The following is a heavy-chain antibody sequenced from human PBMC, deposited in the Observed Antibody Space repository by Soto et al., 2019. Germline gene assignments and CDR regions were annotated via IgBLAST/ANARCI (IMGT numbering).Heavy chain of an antibody. CDR1: GFTVRTYA. D-gene: IGHD6-19*01. CDR2: ISYDGSNK. Sequence: LRLSCAASGFTVRTYAMHWVRQAPGKGLEWVAVISYDGSNKYYGDSVKGRFTISRDNSKNTLYLQMSSLRIEDTAVYYCVRDRVVAGIGEVDYWGQGTLVTVSS. J-gene: IGHJ4*02. CDR3: VRDRVVAGIGEVDY. V-gene: IGHV3-30-3*01.